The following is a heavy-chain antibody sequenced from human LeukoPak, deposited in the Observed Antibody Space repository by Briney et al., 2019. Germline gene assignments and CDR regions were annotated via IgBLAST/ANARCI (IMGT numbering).Heavy chain of an antibody. V-gene: IGHV4-39*01. CDR3: ARTRYYYNSRSYGAPYFFDY. D-gene: IGHD3-10*01. J-gene: IGHJ4*02. CDR2: IYYSGST. CDR1: GGSISSNSYY. Sequence: SETLSLTCAVSGGSISSNSYYWGWIRQPPGKGLKWIGSIYYSGSTYYNPSLKSRVTISVDTSKNQFSLKLSSVTAADTAVYYCARTRYYYNSRSYGAPYFFDYWGQGTLVTVSS.